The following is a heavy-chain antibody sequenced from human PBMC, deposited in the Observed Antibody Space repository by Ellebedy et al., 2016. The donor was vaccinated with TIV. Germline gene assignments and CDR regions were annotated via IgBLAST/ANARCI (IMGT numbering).Heavy chain of an antibody. CDR1: RYTFTSYY. Sequence: ASVKVSCXTSRYTFTSYYMHWVRQAPGKGLEWMGIINPSGGSTSYAQKFQGRVTLTRDTSTSTVYMALSSLRSEDTAVYYCARDYDTLTGRDYWGQGTLVTVSS. V-gene: IGHV1-46*01. CDR3: ARDYDTLTGRDY. CDR2: INPSGGST. J-gene: IGHJ4*02. D-gene: IGHD3-9*01.